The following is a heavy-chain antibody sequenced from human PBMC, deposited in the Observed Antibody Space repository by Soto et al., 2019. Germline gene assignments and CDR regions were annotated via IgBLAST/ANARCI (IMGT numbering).Heavy chain of an antibody. CDR3: ARSYCGGDCPHNWFAT. Sequence: ASVNVSWKASGYILSSYYMHWVRQAPGQGLEWMGIINPSGGSTTYAQKFQGRVTMTRDTSTSTVYMELSSLRSDDTAMYYCARSYCGGDCPHNWFATWGQGTLVTVSS. V-gene: IGHV1-46*01. CDR1: GYILSSYY. J-gene: IGHJ5*02. CDR2: INPSGGST. D-gene: IGHD2-21*02.